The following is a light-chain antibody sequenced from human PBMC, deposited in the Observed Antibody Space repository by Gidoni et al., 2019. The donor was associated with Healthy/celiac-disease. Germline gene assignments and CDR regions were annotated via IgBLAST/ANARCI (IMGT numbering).Light chain of an antibody. CDR3: AAWDDSLNGVV. CDR1: SSNIGSNT. J-gene: IGLJ2*01. V-gene: IGLV1-44*01. CDR2: SNN. Sequence: QSVLTQPPSASGTPGQRVTISCSGSSSNIGSNTVNCYQQLPGPAPNLLIYSNNQRPSGVPDRFSGSKSGTSASLAISGLQSEDEADYYCAAWDDSLNGVVFGGGTKLTVL.